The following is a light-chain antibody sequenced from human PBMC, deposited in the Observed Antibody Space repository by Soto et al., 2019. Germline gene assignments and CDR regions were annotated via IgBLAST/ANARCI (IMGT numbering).Light chain of an antibody. CDR3: SSYTISSIYV. Sequence: QSALTQPASVSGSPGQSITISCTGTSSDVGGYNYVSWYQHHPGKAPKLMIYEVTNRPSGVSNRFSGSKSGNTASLTISGLQAEDEAEYYCSSYTISSIYVFGAGTKVTVL. CDR1: SSDVGGYNY. CDR2: EVT. J-gene: IGLJ1*01. V-gene: IGLV2-14*01.